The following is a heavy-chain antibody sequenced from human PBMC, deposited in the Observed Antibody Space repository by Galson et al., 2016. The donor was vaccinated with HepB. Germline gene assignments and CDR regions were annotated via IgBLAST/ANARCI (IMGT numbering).Heavy chain of an antibody. J-gene: IGHJ6*02. CDR1: GFTFSSHW. D-gene: IGHD3-3*01. Sequence: SLRLSCAASGFTFSSHWMSWVRQAPGKGLEWVANIKQHGSEKYYVDSVKGRFIISRDNTKNSLFLQMNSLRAEDTAVYYCTRHRNTNSGVVIFATPPPYYYSGFDVWGQGTTVTVSS. CDR3: TRHRNTNSGVVIFATPPPYYYSGFDV. CDR2: IKQHGSEK. V-gene: IGHV3-7*01.